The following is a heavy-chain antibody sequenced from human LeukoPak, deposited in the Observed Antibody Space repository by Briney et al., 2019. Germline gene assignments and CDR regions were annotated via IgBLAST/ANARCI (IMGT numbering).Heavy chain of an antibody. J-gene: IGHJ4*02. CDR1: GGSISSYY. D-gene: IGHD6-19*01. Sequence: PSETPSLTCTVSGGSISSYYWSWIRQPPGKGLEWIGYIYYSGSTNYNPSLKSRVTMSVDTPKNQFSLKVNSVTAADTATYYCAREVAAGSYRGFDYWGQGTLVTVSS. CDR2: IYYSGST. V-gene: IGHV4-59*12. CDR3: AREVAAGSYRGFDY.